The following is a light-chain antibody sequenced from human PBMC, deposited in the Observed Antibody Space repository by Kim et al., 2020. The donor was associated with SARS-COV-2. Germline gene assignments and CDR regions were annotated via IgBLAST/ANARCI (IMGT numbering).Light chain of an antibody. Sequence: SIPISCTGTSSDVGSYNLVSWYQQHPGKAPKLMIYEVSKRPSGVSNRFSGSKSGNTASLTISGLQAEDEADYYCCSYAGSSTFHVVFGGGTQLTVL. J-gene: IGLJ2*01. CDR3: CSYAGSSTFHVV. CDR2: EVS. CDR1: SSDVGSYNL. V-gene: IGLV2-23*02.